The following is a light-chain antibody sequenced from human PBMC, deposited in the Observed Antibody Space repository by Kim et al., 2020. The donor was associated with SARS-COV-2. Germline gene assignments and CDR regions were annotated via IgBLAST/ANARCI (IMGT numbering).Light chain of an antibody. CDR3: QQYHSYSRT. CDR2: KTS. Sequence: DIQMTQSPSTLSASVGDRVTITCRASQSISNWLAWYQQKPGKAPKLLIYKTSNLESGVPSRFRGSGSGTEFTLTISSLQPDDFATYYCQQYHSYSRTFGQGTKVDIK. J-gene: IGKJ1*01. CDR1: QSISNW. V-gene: IGKV1-5*03.